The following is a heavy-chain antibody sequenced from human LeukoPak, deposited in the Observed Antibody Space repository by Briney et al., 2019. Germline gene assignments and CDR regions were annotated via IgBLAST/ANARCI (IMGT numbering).Heavy chain of an antibody. D-gene: IGHD4-23*01. V-gene: IGHV6-1*01. J-gene: IGHJ4*02. CDR2: TYYRSKWYN. Sequence: SQTLSLTCAISGDSVSSNSAAWNWIRQSPSRGLEWLGRTYYRSKWYNDYAVSVKSRITINPDTSKNQFSLKLSSVTAADTAVYYCARQGWGYGGNSDYWGQGTLVTVSS. CDR3: ARQGWGYGGNSDY. CDR1: GDSVSSNSAA.